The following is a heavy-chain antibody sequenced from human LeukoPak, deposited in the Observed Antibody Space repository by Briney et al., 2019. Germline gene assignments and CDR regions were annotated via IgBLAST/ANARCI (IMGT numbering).Heavy chain of an antibody. CDR2: INWNGGSA. D-gene: IGHD3-22*01. CDR1: GFTFDDYD. CDR3: AKARDSSGYSFFDY. V-gene: IGHV3-20*04. J-gene: IGHJ4*02. Sequence: GGSLRLSCAASGFTFDDYDMSWVRQAPGKGLEWVSNINWNGGSATYADSVKGRFTISRDNAKNSLYLQMNSLRAEDTALYYCAKARDSSGYSFFDYWGQGTLVTVSS.